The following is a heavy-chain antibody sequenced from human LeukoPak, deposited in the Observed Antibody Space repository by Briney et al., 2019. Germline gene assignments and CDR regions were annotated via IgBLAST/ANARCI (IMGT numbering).Heavy chain of an antibody. V-gene: IGHV3-23*01. J-gene: IGHJ4*02. CDR1: GFTFTNYA. CDR3: AKCTTRNTQYPIDY. D-gene: IGHD4-17*01. Sequence: GGSLKLSCAASGFTFTNYAMSWVRQAPGKGLEWVSAISGSGGSTYYADSVKGRFTISRDNSKNTLYLQMNSLRAEDTAVYYCAKCTTRNTQYPIDYRGQGTLVTVSS. CDR2: ISGSGGST.